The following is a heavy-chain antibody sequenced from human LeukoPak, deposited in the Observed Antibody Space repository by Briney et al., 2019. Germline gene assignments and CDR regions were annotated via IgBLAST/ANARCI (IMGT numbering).Heavy chain of an antibody. CDR1: GFTFSSYA. V-gene: IGHV3-23*01. CDR3: AKETAYSSSYNFDY. J-gene: IGHJ4*02. D-gene: IGHD6-6*01. Sequence: GGSLRLSCAASGFTFSSYAMSWVRQAPGKGLEWVSGISDSGGSTYYADSVRGRFTISRDNSKNTLYLQMNSLRAEDTAVYYCAKETAYSSSYNFDYWGQGTLVTVSS. CDR2: ISDSGGST.